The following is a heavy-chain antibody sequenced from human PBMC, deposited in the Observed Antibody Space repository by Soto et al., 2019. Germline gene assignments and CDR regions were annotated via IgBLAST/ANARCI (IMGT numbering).Heavy chain of an antibody. J-gene: IGHJ4*02. CDR1: GFTFSDYY. CDR3: ARDRFGESTLD. Sequence: QVQLVESGGGLVKPGGSLRLSCAASGFTFSDYYMSWIRQAPGKGLEGVSYISSSSSNTNHADSVKGRFTIPRDDVKNSLYLQMNSLRAEDTAVYYCARDRFGESTLDWGQGPRVTVSS. V-gene: IGHV3-11*06. D-gene: IGHD3-10*01. CDR2: ISSSSSNT.